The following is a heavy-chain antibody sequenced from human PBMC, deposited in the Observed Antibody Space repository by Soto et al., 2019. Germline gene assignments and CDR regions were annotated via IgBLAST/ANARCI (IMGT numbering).Heavy chain of an antibody. V-gene: IGHV4-31*03. J-gene: IGHJ5*02. CDR3: ARTYCTNGVCTDWFHX. D-gene: IGHD2-8*01. Sequence: SETLSLTFTVSGGSISSGGYYWSWIRQHPGKGLEWIGDIYYSGSTYYKPSLKSRVTISVDTSKNQFSLKLSSVTAADTAVYYCARTYCTNGVCTDWFHXWGQVTLVTVSX. CDR2: IYYSGST. CDR1: GGSISSGGYY.